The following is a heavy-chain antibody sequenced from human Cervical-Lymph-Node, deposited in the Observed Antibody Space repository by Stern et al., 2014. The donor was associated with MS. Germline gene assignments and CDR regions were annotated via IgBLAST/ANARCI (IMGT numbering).Heavy chain of an antibody. CDR3: ARGPYPWGVVSIDYYGMDV. J-gene: IGHJ6*02. V-gene: IGHV1-69*01. CDR1: GGTFSSYA. CDR2: IIPIFGTA. Sequence: QVQLVQSGAEVKKPGSSVKVSCKASGGTFSSYAISWVRQAPGQGLEWMGGIIPIFGTANYGQKFQGRVTITADESTSTAYMELSSLRSEDTAVYYCARGPYPWGVVSIDYYGMDVWGQGTTVTVSS. D-gene: IGHD3-3*01.